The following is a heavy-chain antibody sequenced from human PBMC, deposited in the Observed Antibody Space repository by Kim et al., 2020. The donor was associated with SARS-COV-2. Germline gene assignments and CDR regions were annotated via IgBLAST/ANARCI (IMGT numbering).Heavy chain of an antibody. V-gene: IGHV4-39*01. CDR3: ASLLYSSSWAFDY. J-gene: IGHJ4*02. D-gene: IGHD6-13*01. Sequence: YNPSLKSRVTISVATSKNQFSLTLSSVTAADTAVYYCASLLYSSSWAFDYWGQGTLVTVSS.